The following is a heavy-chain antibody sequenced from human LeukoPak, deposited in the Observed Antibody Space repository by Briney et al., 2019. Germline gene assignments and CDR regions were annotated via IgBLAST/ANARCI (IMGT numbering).Heavy chain of an antibody. CDR2: INPNSGGT. CDR1: GYTFTGYY. Sequence: ASVKVSCKASGYTFTGYYMHWVRQAPGQGLEWMGWINPNSGGTNYAQKFQGRVTMTRDTSISTAYMELSRLRSDDTAVYYCAKRHQVYVVRGVTTDYWGQGTLVTVSS. D-gene: IGHD3-10*01. J-gene: IGHJ4*02. CDR3: AKRHQVYVVRGVTTDY. V-gene: IGHV1-2*02.